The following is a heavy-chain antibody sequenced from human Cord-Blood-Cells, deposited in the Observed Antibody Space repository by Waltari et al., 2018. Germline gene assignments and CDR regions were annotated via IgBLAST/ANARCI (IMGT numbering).Heavy chain of an antibody. Sequence: QVQLQESGPGLVKPSETLSLTCAVSGYSISSGYYWGWLRQPPGKGLEWIGSIYHSGSTYYNPSLKSRVTISVDTSKNQFSLKLSSVTAADTAVYYCARVGLGMGLFDYWGQGTLVTVSS. CDR2: IYHSGST. CDR1: GYSISSGYY. CDR3: ARVGLGMGLFDY. J-gene: IGHJ4*02. V-gene: IGHV4-38-2*01. D-gene: IGHD7-27*01.